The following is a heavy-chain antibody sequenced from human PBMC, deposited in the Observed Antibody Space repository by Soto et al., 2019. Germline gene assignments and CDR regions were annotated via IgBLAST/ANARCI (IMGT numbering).Heavy chain of an antibody. CDR2: INDDGSRI. D-gene: IGHD1-26*01. CDR1: GFTFSSFS. V-gene: IGHV3-74*01. Sequence: EVQLVESGGGLVQPGGSLRLSCAASGFTFSSFSMHWVRQVPGKGLVWVSRINDDGSRIRYADSVKGRFTISRDNGKNTLYLQMNGQRAEATAVSYCERAVELRGFDYWGQGTLVTVSS. CDR3: ERAVELRGFDY. J-gene: IGHJ4*02.